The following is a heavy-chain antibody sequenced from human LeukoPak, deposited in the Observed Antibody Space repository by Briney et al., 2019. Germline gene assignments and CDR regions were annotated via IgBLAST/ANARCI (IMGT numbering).Heavy chain of an antibody. CDR1: GYTFTSYD. J-gene: IGHJ4*02. V-gene: IGHV1-18*01. CDR3: AREARIVGAMAYDY. D-gene: IGHD1-26*01. Sequence: GASVRVSCKASGYTFTSYDINWVRQATGQGLEWMGWISGYNGNTNYAQKLQGRVTMTTDTSTSTAYMELRSLRSDDTAFYYCAREARIVGAMAYDYWGQGTLVTVSS. CDR2: ISGYNGNT.